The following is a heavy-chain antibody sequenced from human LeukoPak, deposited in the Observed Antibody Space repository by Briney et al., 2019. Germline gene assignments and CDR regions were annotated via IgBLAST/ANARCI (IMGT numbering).Heavy chain of an antibody. Sequence: GASVKVSCKASGYTFTSYYMHWVRQAPGQGLEWMGIINPSGGSTSYAQKFQGRVTMTRDTSTSTVYMELSSLRSEDTAVYYCARVGLDYYGMDVWGQGTTVTASS. CDR3: ARVGLDYYGMDV. CDR1: GYTFTSYY. V-gene: IGHV1-46*01. J-gene: IGHJ6*02. D-gene: IGHD3-16*01. CDR2: INPSGGST.